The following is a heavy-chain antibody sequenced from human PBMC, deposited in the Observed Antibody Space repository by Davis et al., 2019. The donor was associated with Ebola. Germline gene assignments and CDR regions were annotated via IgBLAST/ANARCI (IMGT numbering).Heavy chain of an antibody. V-gene: IGHV3-21*01. CDR3: ARSQLWKLFTWFDP. CDR1: GFTFSSYS. J-gene: IGHJ5*02. CDR2: ISSSSYI. D-gene: IGHD3-16*01. Sequence: GESLKISCAASGFTFSSYSMNWVRQAPGKGLEWVSSISSSSYIYYADSVKGRFTISRDNTKNSLYLQMNSLRAEDTAVYYCARSQLWKLFTWFDPWGQGTLVIVSS.